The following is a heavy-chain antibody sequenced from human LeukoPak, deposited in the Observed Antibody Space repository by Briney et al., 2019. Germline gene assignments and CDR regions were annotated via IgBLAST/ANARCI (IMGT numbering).Heavy chain of an antibody. D-gene: IGHD5-18*01. CDR1: GFTFSTYS. J-gene: IGHJ5*02. V-gene: IGHV3-21*01. CDR3: VREARPDTAMGEDWFDP. CDR2: ISSSSYI. Sequence: GGSLRLSCAASGFTFSTYSMNWVRQAPGKGLEWVSSISSSSYIYYAESVKGRFTISRDNAKNSLYLQMNSLSAEDTAVYDCVREARPDTAMGEDWFDPWGQGTLVTVSS.